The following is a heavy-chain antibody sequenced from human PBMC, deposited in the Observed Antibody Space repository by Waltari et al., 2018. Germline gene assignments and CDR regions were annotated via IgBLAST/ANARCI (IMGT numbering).Heavy chain of an antibody. V-gene: IGHV3-7*04. Sequence: EVQLVESGGGLVQPGGSLRLSCAASGFTFSSYWMRWVRQAPGKGLEWVANIKQDGSEKYYVDSVKGRFTISRDNAKNSLYLQMNSLRAEDTAVYYCAREGDCSSTSCYFAVAGTIDYWGQGTLVTVSS. CDR3: AREGDCSSTSCYFAVAGTIDY. D-gene: IGHD2-2*01. CDR1: GFTFSSYW. J-gene: IGHJ4*02. CDR2: IKQDGSEK.